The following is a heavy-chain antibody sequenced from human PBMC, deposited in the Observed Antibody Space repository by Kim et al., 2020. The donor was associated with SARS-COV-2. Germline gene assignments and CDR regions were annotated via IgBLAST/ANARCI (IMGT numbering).Heavy chain of an antibody. CDR2: INAGNGNT. CDR1: GYTFTSYA. Sequence: ASVKVSCKASGYTFTSYAMHWVRQAPGQRLEWMGWINAGNGNTKYSQKFQGRVTITRDTSASTAYMELSSLRSEDTAVYYCARDLWVGVAPWHFDYWGQGTLVTVSS. V-gene: IGHV1-3*01. D-gene: IGHD6-19*01. CDR3: ARDLWVGVAPWHFDY. J-gene: IGHJ4*02.